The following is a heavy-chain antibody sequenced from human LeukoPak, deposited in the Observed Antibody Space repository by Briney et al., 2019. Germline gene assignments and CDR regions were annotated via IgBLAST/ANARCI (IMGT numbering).Heavy chain of an antibody. V-gene: IGHV3-33*01. CDR3: ARDRAATEVDYYYYYGMDV. CDR1: GFTFSSYG. Sequence: PGGSLRLSCAASGFTFSSYGMHWVRQAPGKGLEWVAVIWYDGSNKYYADSVKGRFTISRGNSKNTLYLQMNSLRAEDTAVYYCARDRAATEVDYYYYYGMDVWGQGTTVTVSS. CDR2: IWYDGSNK. D-gene: IGHD6-25*01. J-gene: IGHJ6*02.